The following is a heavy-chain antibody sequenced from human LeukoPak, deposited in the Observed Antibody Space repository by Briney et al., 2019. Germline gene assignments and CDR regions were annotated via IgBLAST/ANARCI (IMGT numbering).Heavy chain of an antibody. Sequence: GGSLRLSCVASGFTFSSYSMNWVRQAPGRGLEWVSSISSRSSNLYYADSVKGRFTISRDNAKNSLYLQMNSLRAEDTAVYYCARDSPISPNWGQGTLVTVSS. CDR1: GFTFSSYS. CDR2: ISSRSSNL. V-gene: IGHV3-21*01. J-gene: IGHJ4*02. D-gene: IGHD3-9*01. CDR3: ARDSPISPN.